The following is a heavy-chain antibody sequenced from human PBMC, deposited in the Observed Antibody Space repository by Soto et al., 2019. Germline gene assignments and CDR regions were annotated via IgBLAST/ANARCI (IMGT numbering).Heavy chain of an antibody. V-gene: IGHV3-66*01. CDR1: GFTVSSNY. Sequence: EVQLVESGGGLVQPGGSLRLSCAASGFTVSSNYMSWVRQAPGKGLEWVSVIYSGGSTYYADSVKGRFTISRDNSKNTLYLQMNSLGGEDTAVYYCARGYDYIWGSYRPYYFDYWGQGTLVTVSS. CDR3: ARGYDYIWGSYRPYYFDY. D-gene: IGHD3-16*02. J-gene: IGHJ4*02. CDR2: IYSGGST.